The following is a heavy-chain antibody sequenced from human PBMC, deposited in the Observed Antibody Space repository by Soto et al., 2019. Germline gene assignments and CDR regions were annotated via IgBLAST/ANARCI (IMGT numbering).Heavy chain of an antibody. J-gene: IGHJ6*03. CDR3: ARKMGSGWYYGRDYYYYYYMDV. V-gene: IGHV1-8*01. CDR1: GYTFTSYD. Sequence: ASVKVSCKASGYTFTSYDINWVRQATGQGLEKMGRMNPNSGNTGYAQKFQGRVTMTRNTSISTAYMELSSLRSEDSAVYYCARKMGSGWYYGRDYYYYYYMDVWGKGTTVTVSS. CDR2: MNPNSGNT. D-gene: IGHD6-19*01.